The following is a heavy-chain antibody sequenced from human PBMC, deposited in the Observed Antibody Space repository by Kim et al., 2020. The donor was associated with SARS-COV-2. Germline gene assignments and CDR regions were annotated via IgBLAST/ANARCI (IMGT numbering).Heavy chain of an antibody. CDR2: ISYDGSNK. D-gene: IGHD3-10*01. CDR3: ARSGSGSYPSYFDY. V-gene: IGHV3-30*04. CDR1: GFTFSSYA. Sequence: GGSLRLSCAASGFTFSSYAMHWVRQAPGKGLEWVAVISYDGSNKYYADSVKGRFTISRDNSKNTLYLQMNSLRAEDTAVYYCARSGSGSYPSYFDYWGQGTLVTVSS. J-gene: IGHJ4*02.